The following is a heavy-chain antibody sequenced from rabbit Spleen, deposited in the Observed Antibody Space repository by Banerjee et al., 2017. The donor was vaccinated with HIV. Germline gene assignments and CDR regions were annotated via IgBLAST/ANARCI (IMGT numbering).Heavy chain of an antibody. CDR2: IAGSSSGFT. V-gene: IGHV1S45*01. CDR3: ARDLAGVIGWNFNL. Sequence: QEQLVESGGGLVQPEGSLTLTCKASGFTIGSSDYMCWVRQAPGKGLEWISCIAGSSSGFTYSATWARGRFTCSKTSSTTVTLQMTSLTAADTATYFCARDLAGVIGWNFNLWGPGTLVTVS. CDR1: GFTIGSSDY. D-gene: IGHD4-1*01. J-gene: IGHJ4*01.